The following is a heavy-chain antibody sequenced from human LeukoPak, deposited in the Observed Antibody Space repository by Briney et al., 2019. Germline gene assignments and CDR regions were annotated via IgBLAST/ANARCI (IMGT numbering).Heavy chain of an antibody. CDR1: GGSISSYY. Sequence: PSETLSLTCTVSGGSISSYYWNWIRQPPGKGLEWIGNIYYSGSTNYNPSLKSRVTISVDTSKNQFSLKLSSVTAADTAMYYCAREGYDSSGYYYYFDYWGQGTLVTVSS. CDR2: IYYSGST. J-gene: IGHJ4*02. CDR3: AREGYDSSGYYYYFDY. D-gene: IGHD3-22*01. V-gene: IGHV4-59*01.